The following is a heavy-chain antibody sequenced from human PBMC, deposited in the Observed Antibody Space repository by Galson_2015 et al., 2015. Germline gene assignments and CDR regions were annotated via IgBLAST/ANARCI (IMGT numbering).Heavy chain of an antibody. J-gene: IGHJ4*02. V-gene: IGHV1-18*01. CDR3: ARGGSNIVVVVAATTFDY. CDR1: GYTFTSYA. Sequence: SVKVSCKASGYTFTSYAMHWVRQAPGQRLEWMGWISAYNGNTNYAQKLQGRVTMTTDTSTSTAYMELRSLRSDDTAVYYCARGGSNIVVVVAATTFDYWGQGTLVTVSS. D-gene: IGHD2-15*01. CDR2: ISAYNGNT.